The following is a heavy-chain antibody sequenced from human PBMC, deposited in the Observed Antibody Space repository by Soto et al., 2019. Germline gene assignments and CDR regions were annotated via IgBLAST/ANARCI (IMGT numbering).Heavy chain of an antibody. CDR1: GFTFSAHH. CDR3: VCPATSTSGFDS. J-gene: IGHJ4*02. CDR2: ARNKANSYTT. Sequence: PGGSLRLSFVGSGFTFSAHHMHWVRQAPGKGLEWVSRARNKANSYTTEYAAPVGGRFTISRDDSKNSLYLQMNSLKTEDTGVYFCVCPATSTSGFDSWGQGTLVTVSS. D-gene: IGHD5-12*01. V-gene: IGHV3-72*01.